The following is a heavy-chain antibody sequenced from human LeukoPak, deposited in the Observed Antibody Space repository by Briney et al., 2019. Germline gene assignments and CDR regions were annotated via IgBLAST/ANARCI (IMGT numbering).Heavy chain of an antibody. CDR2: IYAGGNT. CDR3: ARDPPDGYNGLVDS. Sequence: GGSLRLSCAASGFTVSGNYMNWVRQAPGKGLEWVSVIYAGGNTYYADSVKARFTISRDNSKNTLYLQMNNLRAEDTAVYYCARDPPDGYNGLVDSWGQGTLVTVSS. CDR1: GFTVSGNY. J-gene: IGHJ4*02. V-gene: IGHV3-66*01. D-gene: IGHD5-24*01.